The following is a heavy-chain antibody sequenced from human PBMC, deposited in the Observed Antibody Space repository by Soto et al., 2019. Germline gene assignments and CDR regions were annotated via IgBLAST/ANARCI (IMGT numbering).Heavy chain of an antibody. CDR2: INTDGNT. Sequence: PGGSLRLSCAVSGFTVSHNYMSWVRQAPGKGLEWVSSINTDGNTDYADSVKGRFTISRDNSKNTLYLQMNSLRAEDTAVYYCARDSYYDSSGFDYGGQGSLVTVSS. D-gene: IGHD3-22*01. J-gene: IGHJ4*02. CDR3: ARDSYYDSSGFDY. CDR1: GFTVSHNY. V-gene: IGHV3-53*01.